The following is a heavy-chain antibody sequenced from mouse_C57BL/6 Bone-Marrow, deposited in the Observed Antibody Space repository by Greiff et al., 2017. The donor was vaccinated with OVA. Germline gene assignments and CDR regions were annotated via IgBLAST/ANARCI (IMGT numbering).Heavy chain of an antibody. J-gene: IGHJ4*01. D-gene: IGHD4-1*02. Sequence: EVKLLESGGGLVQPGGSLKLSCAASGIDFSRYWMSWVRRAPGKGLEWIGEINPDSSTINYAPSLKDKFIISRDKSKNTLYLQMSKVRSEDTALYDCARTNWEDRYYAMDYWGQGTSVTVSS. CDR2: INPDSSTI. CDR3: ARTNWEDRYYAMDY. V-gene: IGHV4-1*01. CDR1: GIDFSRYW.